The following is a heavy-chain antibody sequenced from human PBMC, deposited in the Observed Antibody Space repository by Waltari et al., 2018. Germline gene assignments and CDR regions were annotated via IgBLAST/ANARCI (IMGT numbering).Heavy chain of an antibody. J-gene: IGHJ4*02. V-gene: IGHV3-23*04. CDR2: MRGSGGTT. CDR1: GFTFNSYT. Sequence: EVQLVESGGGLVQPGGSLRLSCAASGFTFNSYTMTWVRQAPGKGLGGVSGMRGSGGTTYYADSVKGRFTISRDNSKNTVYLQMISLRAEDTAVYYCASRNYYLDYWGQGTLVTVSS. CDR3: ASRNYYLDY.